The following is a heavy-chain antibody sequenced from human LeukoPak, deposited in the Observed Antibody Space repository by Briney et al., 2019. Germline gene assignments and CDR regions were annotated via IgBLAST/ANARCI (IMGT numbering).Heavy chain of an antibody. CDR3: ARQSVISSRSPDDAFDL. J-gene: IGHJ3*01. Sequence: ASVRVSCKASVYTFTQSVISWVRQAPGQGLEWMGWVGGSNGKTDYAQRLQGRVTMTTDTSTSTAHMELRSLRSDDAAVYYCARQSVISSRSPDDAFDLWGQGTSVTV. D-gene: IGHD2-21*01. CDR1: VYTFTQSV. CDR2: VGGSNGKT. V-gene: IGHV1-18*01.